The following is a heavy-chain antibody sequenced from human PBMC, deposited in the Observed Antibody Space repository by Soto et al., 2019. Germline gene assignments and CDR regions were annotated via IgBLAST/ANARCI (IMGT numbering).Heavy chain of an antibody. D-gene: IGHD3-16*01. V-gene: IGHV3-23*01. J-gene: IGHJ4*02. Sequence: EVQLLESGGGLVQPGGSLRLSCAASGFTFSSYAMSWVRQAPGKGLEWVSTISNNGGTTYDADSVMGRFTISRDNSKNTLYLQMNSLRAEDTAVYYCLMGYFFDYWGQGTLVTVSP. CDR1: GFTFSSYA. CDR2: ISNNGGTT. CDR3: LMGYFFDY.